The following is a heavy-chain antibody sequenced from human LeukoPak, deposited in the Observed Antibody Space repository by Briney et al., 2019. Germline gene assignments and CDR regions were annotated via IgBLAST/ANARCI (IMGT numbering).Heavy chain of an antibody. V-gene: IGHV4-34*01. J-gene: IGHJ3*02. CDR1: GGSFSGYY. Sequence: PSETLSLTCAVYGGSFSGYYWSWIRQPPGKGLEWIGEINHSGSTNYNPSLKSRVTISVDTSKNQFSLKLSSVTAADTAVYYCARGVATMVRGVILNDAFDIWGQGTMVTVSS. CDR3: ARGVATMVRGVILNDAFDI. CDR2: INHSGST. D-gene: IGHD3-10*01.